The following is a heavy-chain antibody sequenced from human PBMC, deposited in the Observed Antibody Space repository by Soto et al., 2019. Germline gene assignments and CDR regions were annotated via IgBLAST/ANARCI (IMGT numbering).Heavy chain of an antibody. V-gene: IGHV1-69*06. CDR2: IIPIFGTA. D-gene: IGHD6-13*01. CDR3: AREPPPGIAAAGTGDS. CDR1: GGTFSSYA. Sequence: SVKVSCKASGGTFSSYAISWVRQAPGQGLEWMGGIIPIFGTANYAQKFQGRVTITADKSTSTAYMELSSLRSEDTAVYYCAREPPPGIAAAGTGDSWGQGTLVTVSS. J-gene: IGHJ4*02.